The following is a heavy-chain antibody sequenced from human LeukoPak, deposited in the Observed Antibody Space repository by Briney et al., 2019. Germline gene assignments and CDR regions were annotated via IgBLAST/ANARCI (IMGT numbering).Heavy chain of an antibody. CDR2: IHHSGNT. D-gene: IGHD3-22*01. V-gene: IGHV4-4*02. Sequence: SETLSLTCAVSGGSISSTDWCSWVRQTPGKGLEWIGDIHHSGNTNYNPSLKSRVTIAVDKSKNQFSLKLRSVTAADTAVYFCAGSPDYYGTSGPGYAFDIWGQGTVVTVSS. CDR1: GGSISSTDW. CDR3: AGSPDYYGTSGPGYAFDI. J-gene: IGHJ3*02.